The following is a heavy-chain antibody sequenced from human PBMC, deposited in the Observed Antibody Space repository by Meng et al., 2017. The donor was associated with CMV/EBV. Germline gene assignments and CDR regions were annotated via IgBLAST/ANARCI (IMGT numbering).Heavy chain of an antibody. CDR2: INHSGST. CDR3: ARGRRAYDSSGYYYAY. J-gene: IGHJ4*02. V-gene: IGHV4-34*01. Sequence: SETLSLTCAVYGGSFSGYYWSWIRQPPGKGLEWIGEINHSGSTNYNPSLKSRVTISVDTSKNQFSLKLSSVTAADTAVYYCARGRRAYDSSGYYYAYWGQGTLVTVS. D-gene: IGHD3-22*01. CDR1: GGSFSGYY.